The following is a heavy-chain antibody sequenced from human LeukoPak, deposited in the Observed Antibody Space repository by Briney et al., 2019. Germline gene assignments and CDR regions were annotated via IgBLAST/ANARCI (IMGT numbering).Heavy chain of an antibody. CDR3: AKGLLNYGDYGIDAFDI. D-gene: IGHD4-17*01. V-gene: IGHV3-53*05. CDR1: GFTVSSNY. CDR2: IYSGGGT. Sequence: PGGSLRLSCAASGFTVSSNYMTWVRQAPGKGLESVSVIYSGGGTYYADSVKGRFTISRDNSKNPLYLQMNSLRTEDTALYYCAKGLLNYGDYGIDAFDIWGQGTMVTVSS. J-gene: IGHJ3*02.